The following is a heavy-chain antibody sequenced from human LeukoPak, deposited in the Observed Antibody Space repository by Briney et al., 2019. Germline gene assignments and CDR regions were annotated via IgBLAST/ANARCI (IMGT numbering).Heavy chain of an antibody. Sequence: GRSLRLSCAASGFTFSSYGMNWVRQAPGKGLEWVSSISSSSSYIYYADSVKGRFTISRDNAKNSLYLQMNSLRAEDTAVYYCARDSSSAFYYFDYWGQGTLVTVSS. V-gene: IGHV3-21*01. J-gene: IGHJ4*02. CDR3: ARDSSSAFYYFDY. CDR1: GFTFSSYG. D-gene: IGHD6-6*01. CDR2: ISSSSSYI.